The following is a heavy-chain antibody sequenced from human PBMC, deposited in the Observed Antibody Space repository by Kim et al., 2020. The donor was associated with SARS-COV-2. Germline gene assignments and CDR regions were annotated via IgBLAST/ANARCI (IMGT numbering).Heavy chain of an antibody. V-gene: IGHV4-59*13. CDR1: GGSISSYY. CDR2: IYYSGST. Sequence: SETLSLTCTVSGGSISSYYWSWIRQPPGKGLEWIGYIYYSGSTNYNPSLKSRVTISVDTSKNQFSLKLSSVTAADTAVYYCARSDRRSTSWAAFDYWGQGTLVTVSS. D-gene: IGHD2-2*01. CDR3: ARSDRRSTSWAAFDY. J-gene: IGHJ4*02.